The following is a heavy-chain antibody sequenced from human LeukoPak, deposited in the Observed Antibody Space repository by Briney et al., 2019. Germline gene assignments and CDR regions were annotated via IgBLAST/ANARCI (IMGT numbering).Heavy chain of an antibody. CDR3: ARQRNYYDSSGYYYVFFDY. CDR2: IYYSGST. CDR1: GGSISRYY. V-gene: IGHV4-59*08. D-gene: IGHD3-22*01. Sequence: SETLSLTCTVSGGSISRYYWSWIRQPPGRGLEWIGYIYYSGSTNYNPSLKSRVTISVDTSKNQFSLKLSSVTAADTAVYYCARQRNYYDSSGYYYVFFDYWGQGTLVTVSS. J-gene: IGHJ4*02.